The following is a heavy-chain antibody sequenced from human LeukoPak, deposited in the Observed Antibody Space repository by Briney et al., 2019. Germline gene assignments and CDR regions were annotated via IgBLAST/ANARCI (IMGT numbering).Heavy chain of an antibody. CDR2: IYHSGST. J-gene: IGHJ4*02. D-gene: IGHD3-16*02. CDR3: ARGGYYDYVLGSYRPIDH. CDR1: GGSISSGGYS. Sequence: SETLSLTCAVSGGSISSGGYSWSWIRQPPGKGLEWIGYIYHSGSTYYNPSLKSRVTISVDTSKNQFSLKLSSVTAADTAVYYCARGGYYDYVLGSYRPIDHWGQGTLVPVSS. V-gene: IGHV4-30-2*01.